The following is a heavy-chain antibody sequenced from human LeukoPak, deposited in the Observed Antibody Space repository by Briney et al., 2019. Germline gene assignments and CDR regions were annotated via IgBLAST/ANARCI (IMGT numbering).Heavy chain of an antibody. V-gene: IGHV4-59*01. CDR1: GGSINSYY. D-gene: IGHD1-1*01. Sequence: SETLSLTCTVPGGSINSYYWSWIRQPPGKGLEWIGYIYYSGSTNYNPSLKSRVTISVDRSKKQLYLKLSSVTAADTAMYYCARAIGYNWYDAPHAMDVWGKGTTVIVSS. J-gene: IGHJ6*04. CDR2: IYYSGST. CDR3: ARAIGYNWYDAPHAMDV.